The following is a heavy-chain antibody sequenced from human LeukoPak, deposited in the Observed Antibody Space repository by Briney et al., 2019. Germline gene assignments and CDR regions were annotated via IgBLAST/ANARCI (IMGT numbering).Heavy chain of an antibody. J-gene: IGHJ4*02. D-gene: IGHD3-22*01. V-gene: IGHV3-74*01. Sequence: GGSLRLSCAASGFTFSSYWMHWVRQAPGKGLVWVSRINSDRSSTSYADSVKGRFTISRDNAKNTLYLQMNSLRAEDTAVYYCARVGYYDSSGYFHWGQGTLVTVSS. CDR1: GFTFSSYW. CDR2: INSDRSST. CDR3: ARVGYYDSSGYFH.